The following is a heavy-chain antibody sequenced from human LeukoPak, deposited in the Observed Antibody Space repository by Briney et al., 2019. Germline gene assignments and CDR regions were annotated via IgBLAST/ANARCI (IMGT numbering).Heavy chain of an antibody. J-gene: IGHJ4*02. D-gene: IGHD6-13*01. CDR2: IYSGGST. CDR1: GFTFGSNY. V-gene: IGHV3-53*04. Sequence: QPGGSLRLSCAASGFTFGSNYMTWVRQAPGKGLGCVSVIYSGGSTYYADSVKGRFTTSRHNTKNTLYLQMNSLRAEDTAVYYCSSSSPTSYTDYWGQGTLVTVSS. CDR3: SSSSPTSYTDY.